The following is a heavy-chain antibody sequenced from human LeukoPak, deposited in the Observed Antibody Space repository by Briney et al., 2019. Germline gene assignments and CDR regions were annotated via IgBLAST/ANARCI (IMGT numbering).Heavy chain of an antibody. CDR1: GFTFSSYT. D-gene: IGHD2-2*01. CDR2: VSGSGGST. Sequence: GGSLRLSCAASGFTFSSYTMSWVRQAPGKGLEWVSGVSGSGGSTHYADSVKGRFTTSRDNSKNTLYLQMNSLRAEDTAVYYCAASLPNIVVVPATKGPFGYWGQGTLVTVSS. J-gene: IGHJ4*02. V-gene: IGHV3-23*01. CDR3: AASLPNIVVVPATKGPFGY.